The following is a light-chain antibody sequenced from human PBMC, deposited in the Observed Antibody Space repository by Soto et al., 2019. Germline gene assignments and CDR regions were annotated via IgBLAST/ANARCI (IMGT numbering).Light chain of an antibody. CDR3: QQYYTTLT. V-gene: IGKV4-1*01. CDR1: QSGLYSSDNKNY. Sequence: DIVMTQSPDSLAVSLGERATINCKSSQSGLYSSDNKNYLAWYQQKPGQPPKLRIYWASTRDSGVPDRFSGSGSGADFTLTISSLQAEDVAVYYCQQYYTTLTFGGGTRVEIK. CDR2: WAS. J-gene: IGKJ4*01.